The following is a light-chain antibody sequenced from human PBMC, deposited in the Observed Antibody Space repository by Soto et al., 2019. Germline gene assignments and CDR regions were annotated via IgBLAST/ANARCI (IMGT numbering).Light chain of an antibody. J-gene: IGLJ1*01. Sequence: QSVLTQPPSASGTPGQIVAISCSGSSSNIGSNTVTWYQQLPETAPKLLIFSTSQRSSGVPVRFSGSNSGASASLSISGLQSEAEADYYCAAWDDRLDVYVFGTGTKLTVL. V-gene: IGLV1-44*01. CDR1: SSNIGSNT. CDR2: STS. CDR3: AAWDDRLDVYV.